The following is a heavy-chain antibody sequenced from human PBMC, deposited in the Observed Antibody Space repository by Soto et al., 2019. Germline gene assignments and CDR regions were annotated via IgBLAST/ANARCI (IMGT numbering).Heavy chain of an antibody. CDR2: IYHSGST. CDR3: ARDQLWFGEFVFDP. J-gene: IGHJ5*02. CDR1: GGSIISCGYS. Sequence: PSETLSLTCAVSGGSIISCGYSWSWIRQPPGKGLEWIGYIYHSGSTYYNPSLKSRVTISVDRSKNQFSLKLSSVTAADTAVYYCARDQLWFGEFVFDPWGQGTLVTVSS. V-gene: IGHV4-30-2*01. D-gene: IGHD3-10*01.